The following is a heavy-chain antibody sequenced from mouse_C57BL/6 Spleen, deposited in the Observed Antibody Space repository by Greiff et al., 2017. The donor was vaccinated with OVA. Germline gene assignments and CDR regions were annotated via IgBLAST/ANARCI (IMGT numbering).Heavy chain of an antibody. CDR2: INYDGSST. CDR3: ARERDGYYVGWYFEV. V-gene: IGHV5-16*01. J-gene: IGHJ1*03. CDR1: GFTFSDYY. D-gene: IGHD2-3*01. Sequence: EVKLVESEGGLVQPGSSMKLSCTASGFTFSDYYMAWVRQVPEKGLEWVANINYDGSSTYYLDSLKSRFIISRDNAKNILYLQMSSLKSEDTATYYCARERDGYYVGWYFEVWGTGTTVTVSS.